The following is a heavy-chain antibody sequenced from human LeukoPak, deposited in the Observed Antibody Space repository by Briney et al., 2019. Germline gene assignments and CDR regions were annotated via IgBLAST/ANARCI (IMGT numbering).Heavy chain of an antibody. CDR2: ISIDGSKT. J-gene: IGHJ4*02. Sequence: RGSLTHSRAASEFTLSNYWMHWVRQAPGKGLVWVSRISIDGSKTNYADSVRGRFIISRDNAKNTVHLQMNSLRAEDTALYHCIRSMSGRYVFFDYWGQGTLVTVSS. D-gene: IGHD6-19*01. CDR1: EFTLSNYW. CDR3: IRSMSGRYVFFDY. V-gene: IGHV3-74*01.